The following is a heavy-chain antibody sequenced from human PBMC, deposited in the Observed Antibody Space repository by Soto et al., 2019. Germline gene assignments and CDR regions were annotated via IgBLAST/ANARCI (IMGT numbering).Heavy chain of an antibody. CDR2: INPNSGGT. Sequence: ASVKVSCKASGYTFTGYYMHWLRQAPGQGLEWMGWINPNSGGTNYAQKFQGWVTMTRDTSISTAYMELSRLRSDDTAVYYCARGKWLRFDYYGMDVWGQGTTVTVS. CDR1: GYTFTGYY. V-gene: IGHV1-2*04. CDR3: ARGKWLRFDYYGMDV. J-gene: IGHJ6*02. D-gene: IGHD5-12*01.